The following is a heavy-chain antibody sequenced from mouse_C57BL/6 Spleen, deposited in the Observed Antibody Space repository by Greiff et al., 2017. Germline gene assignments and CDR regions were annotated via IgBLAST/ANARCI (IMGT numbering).Heavy chain of an antibody. J-gene: IGHJ4*01. D-gene: IGHD1-2*01. Sequence: QVQLQQSGPELVKPGASVTISCKASGYAFSSSWMNWVKQRPGKGLEWIGRIYPGDGDTNYNGKFKGKATLTADKSSSAAYMQLSSLTSEDSAVYFCARWGLLRPYYAMDYWGQGTSVTVSS. CDR2: IYPGDGDT. V-gene: IGHV1-82*01. CDR1: GYAFSSSW. CDR3: ARWGLLRPYYAMDY.